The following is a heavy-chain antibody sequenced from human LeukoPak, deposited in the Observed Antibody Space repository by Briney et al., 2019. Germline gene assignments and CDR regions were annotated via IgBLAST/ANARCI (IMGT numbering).Heavy chain of an antibody. CDR1: GYNFTSYG. D-gene: IGHD3-3*01. CDR3: ASYDFWSGPGWFDP. V-gene: IGHV1-18*01. CDR2: ISAYNGNA. Sequence: EASVKVSCKASGYNFTSYGISWVRQAPGQGLEWMGWISAYNGNANYAQKLQGRVTMTTDTSTSTAYMELRSLRSDDTAVYYCASYDFWSGPGWFDPWGQGTLVTVSS. J-gene: IGHJ5*02.